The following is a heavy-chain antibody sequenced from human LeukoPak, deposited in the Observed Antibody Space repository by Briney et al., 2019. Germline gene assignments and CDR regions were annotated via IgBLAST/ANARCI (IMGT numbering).Heavy chain of an antibody. Sequence: GGSLRLSCAASGFSFSTSLMTWVRRAPGKGLEWVASIKEDGTKQYFVDSVKGRFTISRDNAKSSLYLQMNSLRVEDTAVYYCARDPPPPLDAFDIWGQGTMVTVSS. V-gene: IGHV3-7*01. CDR2: IKEDGTKQ. CDR1: GFSFSTSL. CDR3: ARDPPPPLDAFDI. J-gene: IGHJ3*02.